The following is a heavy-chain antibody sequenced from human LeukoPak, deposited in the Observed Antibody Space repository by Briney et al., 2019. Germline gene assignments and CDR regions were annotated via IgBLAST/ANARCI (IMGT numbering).Heavy chain of an antibody. J-gene: IGHJ2*01. CDR3: ARDRVVAGTDWFFDL. CDR2: IYHSGDT. Sequence: SETLSLTCTVSGYSVSSGYYWGWIRQPPGKGLEWIASIYHSGDTYYNPSLKSRVTISVDKSKNEFSLSLTSVTAADTAVYYCARDRVVAGTDWFFDLWGRGTLVTVSS. D-gene: IGHD6-19*01. V-gene: IGHV4-38-2*02. CDR1: GYSVSSGYY.